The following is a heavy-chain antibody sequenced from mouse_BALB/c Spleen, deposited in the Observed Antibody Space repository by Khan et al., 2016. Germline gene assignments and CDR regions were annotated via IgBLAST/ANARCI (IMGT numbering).Heavy chain of an antibody. D-gene: IGHD2-3*01. CDR3: ASIYDGYYVGLYYPLDY. J-gene: IGHJ4*01. CDR1: GYTFTNYG. CDR2: INTYTGEP. Sequence: QIQLVQSGPELKKPGETVKISCKASGYTFTNYGMNWVKQAPRKGLKWLGWINTYTGEPTYADDFKGRFAFSLETSASTAYLQINNLKNEDTATXFCASIYDGYYVGLYYPLDYWGQGTSVTVSS. V-gene: IGHV9-3-1*01.